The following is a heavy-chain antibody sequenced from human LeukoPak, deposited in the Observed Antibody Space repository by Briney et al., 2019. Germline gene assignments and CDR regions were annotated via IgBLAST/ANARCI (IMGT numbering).Heavy chain of an antibody. CDR3: ARVSPPDDSYGKGDYYYYMDV. D-gene: IGHD5-18*01. CDR2: IYYSGST. Sequence: KPSETLSLTCTVSGGSISSYYWSWIRQPPGKGLEWIGYIYYSGSTNYNPSLKSRVTISVDTSKNQFSLKLSSVTAADTAVYYCARVSPPDDSYGKGDYYYYMDVWGKGTTVTVSS. CDR1: GGSISSYY. V-gene: IGHV4-59*01. J-gene: IGHJ6*03.